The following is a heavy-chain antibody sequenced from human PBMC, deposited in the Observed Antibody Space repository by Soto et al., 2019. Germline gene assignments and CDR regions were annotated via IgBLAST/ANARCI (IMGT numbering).Heavy chain of an antibody. CDR2: IYQSGST. CDR3: ASLPDR. J-gene: IGHJ5*02. Sequence: QLQLQESGSGLVKPSQTLSLTCAVSGGSISSGGYSWSWIRQPPGKGLEWIGYIYQSGSTYYNPSPITRITITVDWAKNQFSLTLSSATAADTAVYYGASLPDRWGQGTLVTVSS. V-gene: IGHV4-30-2*01. CDR1: GGSISSGGYS.